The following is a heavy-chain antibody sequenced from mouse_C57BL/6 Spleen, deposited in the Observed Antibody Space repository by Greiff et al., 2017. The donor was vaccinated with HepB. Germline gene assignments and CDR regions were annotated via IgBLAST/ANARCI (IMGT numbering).Heavy chain of an antibody. Sequence: VKVVESGAELVKPGASVKLSCTASGFNIKDYYMHWVKQRTEQGLEWIGEIDPSDSYTNYNQKFKGKATLTVDTSSSTAYMQLSSLTSEDSAVYYCARRYSNGFDVWGTGTTVTVSS. V-gene: IGHV1-50*01. J-gene: IGHJ1*03. CDR1: GFNIKDYY. CDR2: IDPSDSYT. D-gene: IGHD2-5*01. CDR3: ARRYSNGFDV.